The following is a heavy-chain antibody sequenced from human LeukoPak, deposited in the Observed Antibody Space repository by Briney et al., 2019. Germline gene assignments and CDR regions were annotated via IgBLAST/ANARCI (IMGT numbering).Heavy chain of an antibody. CDR1: GFTFSSYG. Sequence: GGYLRLSCAASGFTFSSYGLYWVRQAPGKGLEWISYISSSSTIIKYADSVRGRFTISRDDARESLYLQMSSLRADDTAIYYCGASRQYVGAFDIWGQGTLVTVSS. V-gene: IGHV3-48*03. D-gene: IGHD3-16*01. J-gene: IGHJ3*02. CDR2: ISSSSTII. CDR3: GASRQYVGAFDI.